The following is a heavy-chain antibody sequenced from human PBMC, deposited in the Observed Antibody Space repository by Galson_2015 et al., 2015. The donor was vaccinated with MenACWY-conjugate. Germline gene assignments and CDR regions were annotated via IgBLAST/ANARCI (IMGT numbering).Heavy chain of an antibody. D-gene: IGHD2-2*01. V-gene: IGHV4-39*07. CDR2: IYYSGST. Sequence: TLSLPCTVSGGSISSSSYYWGWIRQPPGQGLEWIGSIYYSGSTYYNPSLKSRVTISVDTSKNQFSLKLSSVTAADTAVYYCARGGYCSSTSRYGAFDIWGQGTMVTVSS. CDR3: ARGGYCSSTSRYGAFDI. CDR1: GGSISSSSYY. J-gene: IGHJ3*02.